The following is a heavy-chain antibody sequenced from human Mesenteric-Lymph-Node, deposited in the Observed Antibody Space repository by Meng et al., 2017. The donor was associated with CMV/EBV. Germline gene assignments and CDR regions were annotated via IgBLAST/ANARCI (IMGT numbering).Heavy chain of an antibody. CDR1: SSSDYF. CDR2: INHSRSV. D-gene: IGHD6-19*01. J-gene: IGHJ4*02. CDR3: GGVETIKNEVAGGLVDQ. V-gene: IGHV4-4*02. Sequence: SSSDYFMSWVRQDPGQGLEWMGQINHSRSVNYNAPMCSGVIITVGATKNKTAFIVESVMAADTAAYYCGGVETIKNEVAGGLVDQWGQGTLVTVSS.